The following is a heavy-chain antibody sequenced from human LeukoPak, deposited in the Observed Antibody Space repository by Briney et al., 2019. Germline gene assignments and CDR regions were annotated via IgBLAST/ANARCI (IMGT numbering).Heavy chain of an antibody. CDR1: GGSISSSSYY. J-gene: IGHJ5*02. CDR3: ARLRGGRLVTPNWFDP. CDR2: IYYSGST. Sequence: SETLSLTCTVSGGSISSSSYYWGWIRQPPGKGLEWIGSIYYSGSTYYNPSLKSRVTISVDTSKNQFSLKLSSVTAADTAVYYCARLRGGRLVTPNWFDPRGQGTLVTVSS. D-gene: IGHD2-21*01. V-gene: IGHV4-39*01.